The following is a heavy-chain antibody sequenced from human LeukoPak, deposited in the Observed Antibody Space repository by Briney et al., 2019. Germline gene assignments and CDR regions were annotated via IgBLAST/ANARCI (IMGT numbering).Heavy chain of an antibody. CDR1: GFTFSRYS. CDR2: ISSSSSYI. CDR3: ARVPDDFWSGYFVDY. V-gene: IGHV3-21*01. Sequence: GGSLRLSCVASGFTFSRYSMNWVRQAPGKGLEWVSSISSSSSYIYYADSVKGRFTISRDNAKNSLYLQMNSLRAEDTAVYYCARVPDDFWSGYFVDYWGQETLVTVSS. J-gene: IGHJ4*02. D-gene: IGHD3-3*01.